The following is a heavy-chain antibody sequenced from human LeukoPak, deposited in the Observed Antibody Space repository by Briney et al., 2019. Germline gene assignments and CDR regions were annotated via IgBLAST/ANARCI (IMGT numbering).Heavy chain of an antibody. CDR1: GYSFTTYW. CDR3: ARGFYGGYYYYYYMDV. D-gene: IGHD4/OR15-4a*01. V-gene: IGHV5-51*01. Sequence: GESLKISCKGSGYSFTTYWIGWVRQMPGKGLEWMGIIYPGDSDTRYSPSFQGQVTISPDRSTSTAYLQWRSLKASDTAMYYCARGFYGGYYYYYYMDVWGKGTTVTVSS. CDR2: IYPGDSDT. J-gene: IGHJ6*03.